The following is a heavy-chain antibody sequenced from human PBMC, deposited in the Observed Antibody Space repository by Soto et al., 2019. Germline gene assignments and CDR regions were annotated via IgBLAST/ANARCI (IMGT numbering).Heavy chain of an antibody. Sequence: GGSLRLSCAASGFTFDDYAMHWVRQAPGKGLEWVSGISWNSGSIGYADSVKGRFTISRDNAKNSLYLQMNSLRAEDTALDYCEKGFFLYYVFWRAPHLYFDYGAQGPLVPVSS. CDR3: EKGFFLYYVFWRAPHLYFDY. J-gene: IGHJ4*02. D-gene: IGHD3-3*01. V-gene: IGHV3-9*01. CDR2: ISWNSGSI. CDR1: GFTFDDYA.